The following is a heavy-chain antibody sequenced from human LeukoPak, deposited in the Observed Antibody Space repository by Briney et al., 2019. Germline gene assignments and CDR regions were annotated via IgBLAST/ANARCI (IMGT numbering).Heavy chain of an antibody. Sequence: PGGSLRLSCLASGFTFASDAMSWVRQAPGKGLECVSYISSDGGGTVYPDSVQGRFIISRDNSKNSVYLQMHSLRAEDTAIYYCAKAQEWLAFPGDSLDYWGQGALVTVSS. CDR3: AKAQEWLAFPGDSLDY. J-gene: IGHJ4*02. CDR1: GFTFASDA. CDR2: ISSDGGGT. D-gene: IGHD6-19*01. V-gene: IGHV3-23*01.